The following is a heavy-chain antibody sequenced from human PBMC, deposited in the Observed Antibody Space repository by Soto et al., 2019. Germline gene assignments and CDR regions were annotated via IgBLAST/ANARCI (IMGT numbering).Heavy chain of an antibody. Sequence: QVQLVESGGGLVKPGGSLRLSCAASGFTFSDYYMSWIRQAPGKGLEWVSYISDIGTYTNYADSVKGRFTPSRDNAENSLYLQMNSLRAEDTAVYYCASGGYRPYGLDVWGQGTTVTVSS. CDR3: ASGGYRPYGLDV. J-gene: IGHJ6*02. V-gene: IGHV3-11*05. D-gene: IGHD3-16*01. CDR1: GFTFSDYY. CDR2: ISDIGTYT.